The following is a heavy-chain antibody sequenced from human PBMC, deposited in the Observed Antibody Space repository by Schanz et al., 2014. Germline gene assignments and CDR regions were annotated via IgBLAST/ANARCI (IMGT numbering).Heavy chain of an antibody. CDR1: GFTVSSDH. Sequence: EVQLVESGGGFVQPGGSLGLSCVVSGFTVSSDHMSWVRQAPGKGLEWVSTIYASGATYYADSVKRRFTISRDNSKNTLYLQMNSLRADDTAVYFCARAHGSNWYGKGLDYWGQGTQXTVSS. D-gene: IGHD6-13*01. CDR3: ARAHGSNWYGKGLDY. CDR2: IYASGAT. J-gene: IGHJ4*02. V-gene: IGHV3-66*01.